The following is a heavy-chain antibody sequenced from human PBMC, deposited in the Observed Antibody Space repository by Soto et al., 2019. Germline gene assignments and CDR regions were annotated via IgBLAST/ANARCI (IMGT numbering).Heavy chain of an antibody. CDR2: IWYDGGNK. Sequence: GSLRLSCAASGFTFSNYGMHGVRQAPGKGLEWVAFIWYDGGNKYYAESVKGRFTISRDNSKNTLYLQMNSLRAEDTAVYYCARDGDVNTGFGKDYWGQGTLVTVSS. V-gene: IGHV3-33*01. CDR3: ARDGDVNTGFGKDY. D-gene: IGHD3-16*01. CDR1: GFTFSNYG. J-gene: IGHJ4*02.